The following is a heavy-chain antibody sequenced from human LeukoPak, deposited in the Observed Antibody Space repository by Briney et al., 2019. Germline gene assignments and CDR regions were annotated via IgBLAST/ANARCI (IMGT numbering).Heavy chain of an antibody. J-gene: IGHJ3*02. CDR1: GYTFTGYY. CDR2: INPNSGGT. CDR3: ARERIGYYDSSGYAFDI. V-gene: IGHV1-2*06. Sequence: ASVKVSCKASGYTFTGYYMHWVRQAPGQGLEWMGRINPNSGGTNYAQKFQGRVTMTRDTSISTAYMELSRLRSDDTAVYYYARERIGYYDSSGYAFDIWGQGTMVTVSS. D-gene: IGHD3-22*01.